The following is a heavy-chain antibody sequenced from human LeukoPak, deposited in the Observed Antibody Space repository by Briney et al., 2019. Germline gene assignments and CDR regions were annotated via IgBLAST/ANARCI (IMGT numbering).Heavy chain of an antibody. D-gene: IGHD6-25*01. CDR3: ARGIAASIDRYYFDY. J-gene: IGHJ4*02. CDR1: GFTFSSYG. V-gene: IGHV3-33*01. CDR2: IWYDGGNK. Sequence: HPGGSLRLSYAASGFTFSSYGMHWVRQAPGKGLEWVAVIWYDGGNKYYADSVKGRFTISRDNSKNTLYLQMNSLRAEDTAVYYCARGIAASIDRYYFDYWGQGTLVTISS.